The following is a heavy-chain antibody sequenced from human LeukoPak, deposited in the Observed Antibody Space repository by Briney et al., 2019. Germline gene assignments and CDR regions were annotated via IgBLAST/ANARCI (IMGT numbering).Heavy chain of an antibody. CDR1: GYTFTSYY. Sequence: SVKVSCKASGYTFTSYYMHWVRQAPGQGLEWMGGIIPIFGTANYAQKFQGRVTITADESTSTAYMELSSLRSEDTAVYYCARGKRSLEGNFDYWGQGTLVTVSS. CDR2: IIPIFGTA. D-gene: IGHD2/OR15-2a*01. J-gene: IGHJ4*02. V-gene: IGHV1-69*13. CDR3: ARGKRSLEGNFDY.